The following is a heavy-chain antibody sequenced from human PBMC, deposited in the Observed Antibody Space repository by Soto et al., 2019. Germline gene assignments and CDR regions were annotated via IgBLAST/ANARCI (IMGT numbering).Heavy chain of an antibody. CDR3: ARARYLLLWSGVDH. D-gene: IGHD3-10*02. J-gene: IGHJ4*02. Sequence: ASVKVSCKVSGYTLTGSSMHWVRRAPGKGLEWMGGFDPEDGETIYAQKFQGRVTMTEDTSTDTAYMELSSLRSEDTAVYYCARARYLLLWSGVDHWGQGTPVTVSS. CDR1: GYTLTGSS. V-gene: IGHV1-24*01. CDR2: FDPEDGET.